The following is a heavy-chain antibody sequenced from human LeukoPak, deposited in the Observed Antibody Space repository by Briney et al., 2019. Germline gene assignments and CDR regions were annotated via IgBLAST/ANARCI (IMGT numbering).Heavy chain of an antibody. CDR2: VWYSGTT. CDR3: VRVIGAPNYYYYMDV. J-gene: IGHJ6*03. D-gene: IGHD3-22*01. V-gene: IGHV4-59*12. CDR1: GGPINNYY. Sequence: SETLSLTCTVSGGPINNYYWYWMRQPPGKGLEWIGYVWYSGTTKYNPSLKSRVTISVDTSKNQFSLKLSSVTAADTAVYYCVRVIGAPNYYYYMDVWGKGTTVTVSS.